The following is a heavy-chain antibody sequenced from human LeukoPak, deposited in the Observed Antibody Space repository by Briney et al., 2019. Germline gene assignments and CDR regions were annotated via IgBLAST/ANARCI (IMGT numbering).Heavy chain of an antibody. CDR1: GFTFNDFA. Sequence: GGSLRLSCAASGFTFNDFAMTWVRQAPGKGLEWVSSIGDAGTYYADSVKGRFTISRDNPKNMLYLQLNSLRAGDTAMCYCAKNLGPFDVRGQGTMVTVSS. J-gene: IGHJ3*01. D-gene: IGHD3-16*01. V-gene: IGHV3-23*01. CDR3: AKNLGPFDV. CDR2: IGDAGT.